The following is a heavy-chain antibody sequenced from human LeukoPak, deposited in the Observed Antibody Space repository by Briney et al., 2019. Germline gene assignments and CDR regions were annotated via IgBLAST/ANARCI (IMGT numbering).Heavy chain of an antibody. J-gene: IGHJ4*02. Sequence: SETLSLTCTVSGGSVSSGSYYWSWIRQPPGKGLEWIGSIYYSGSTYYNPSLKSRVTISVDTSKNQFSLKLSSVTAADTAVYYCARRGRGNDYWGQGTLVTVSS. CDR2: IYYSGST. CDR1: GGSVSSGSYY. V-gene: IGHV4-39*01. CDR3: ARRGRGNDY. D-gene: IGHD3-10*01.